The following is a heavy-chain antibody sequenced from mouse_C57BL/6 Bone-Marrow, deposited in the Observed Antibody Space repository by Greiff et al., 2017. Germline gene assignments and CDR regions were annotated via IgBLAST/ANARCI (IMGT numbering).Heavy chain of an antibody. D-gene: IGHD2-12*01. CDR1: GFTFSSYA. CDR2: ISSGGDYI. Sequence: EVMLVESGEGLVKPGGSLKLSCAASGFTFSSYAMSWVRQTPEKRLEWVAYISSGGDYIYYADTVKGRFTISRDNARNTLYLQMSSLKSGDTAMYYCTRDDLYFDYWGQGTTLTVSS. CDR3: TRDDLYFDY. J-gene: IGHJ2*01. V-gene: IGHV5-9-1*02.